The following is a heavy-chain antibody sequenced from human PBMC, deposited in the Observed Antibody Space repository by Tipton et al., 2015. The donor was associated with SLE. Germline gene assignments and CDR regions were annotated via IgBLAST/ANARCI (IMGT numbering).Heavy chain of an antibody. D-gene: IGHD5-24*01. V-gene: IGHV4-59*01. J-gene: IGHJ4*02. CDR3: ARGAFTGYTYFDF. CDR1: GGSISPYY. CDR2: ISYTGDT. Sequence: TLSLTCTVSGGSISPYYWTWIRQPPGKGLEWIGHISYTGDTIYNPSLKSRLRFLLHTSNNQFSLRLSSVAAADTAVYYCARGAFTGYTYFDFWGQGTLVTVSS.